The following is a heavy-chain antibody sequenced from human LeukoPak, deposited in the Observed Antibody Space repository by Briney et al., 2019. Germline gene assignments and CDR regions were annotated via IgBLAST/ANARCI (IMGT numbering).Heavy chain of an antibody. CDR1: GGTFSSYA. CDR2: IIPIFGTA. CDR3: ARGVVVAADGGMDV. D-gene: IGHD2-15*01. V-gene: IGHV1-69*06. J-gene: IGHJ6*04. Sequence: GASVKVSCKASGGTFSSYAISWVRQAPGQGLEWMGGIIPIFGTANYAQKFQGRVTITADKSTSTAYMELSSLRFEDTAVYYCARGVVVAADGGMDVWGKGTTVTVSS.